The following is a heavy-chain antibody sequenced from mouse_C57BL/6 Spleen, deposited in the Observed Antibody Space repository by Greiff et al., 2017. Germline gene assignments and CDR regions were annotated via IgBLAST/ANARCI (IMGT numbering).Heavy chain of an antibody. CDR3: ARDAYYYGSSYYAMDY. Sequence: DVQLVESEGGLVQPGSSMKLSCTASGFTFSDYYMAWVRQVPEKGLEWVANINYDGSSTYYLDSLKSRFIISRDNAKNILYLQMSSLKSEDTATYYCARDAYYYGSSYYAMDYWGQGTSVTVSS. D-gene: IGHD1-1*01. CDR2: INYDGSST. CDR1: GFTFSDYY. J-gene: IGHJ4*01. V-gene: IGHV5-16*01.